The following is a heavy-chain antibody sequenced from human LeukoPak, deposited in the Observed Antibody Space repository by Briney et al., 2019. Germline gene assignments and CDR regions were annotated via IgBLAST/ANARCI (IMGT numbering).Heavy chain of an antibody. D-gene: IGHD6-19*01. CDR1: GFTFSNNW. V-gene: IGHV3-7*01. CDR3: ARDVGRGWFDY. CDR2: IRQDGGEI. J-gene: IGHJ4*02. Sequence: PGGSLRLSCEASGFTFSNNWMTWARQAPGKGPEWVGNIRQDGGEINYLDSVRGRFTISRDNAKNSLYLQMNSLRAEDTAVCYCARDVGRGWFDYWGQGTLVTVSS.